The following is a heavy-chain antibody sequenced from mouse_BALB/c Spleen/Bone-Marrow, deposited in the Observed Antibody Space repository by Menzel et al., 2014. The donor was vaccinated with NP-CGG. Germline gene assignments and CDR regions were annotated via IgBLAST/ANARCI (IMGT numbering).Heavy chain of an antibody. J-gene: IGHJ2*01. D-gene: IGHD4-1*01. Sequence: VQLQQSGAELVKPGASVKLSCTASGFNIKDTYIHWVKQRPGQGLEWIGWIDPENGDTEYAPKFQGKATMTADTSSNTAYLQLSSLTSEDTAVYYCATLTGTFDYWGQGTTLTVSS. CDR1: GFNIKDTY. CDR3: ATLTGTFDY. V-gene: IGHV14-1*01. CDR2: IDPENGDT.